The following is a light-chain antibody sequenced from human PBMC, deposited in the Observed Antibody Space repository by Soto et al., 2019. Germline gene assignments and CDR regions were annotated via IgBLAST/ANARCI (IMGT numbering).Light chain of an antibody. J-gene: IGKJ4*01. Sequence: EIVMTQSPATLSVSPGETATLSCRASQSVSNNLAWYQQKPGQGPRLLIYDAFTSATGIPARFSGSGSGTEFTLTINSLQSEDFAVYYCQQYQNWPPLTFGGGTKVEIK. CDR3: QQYQNWPPLT. CDR1: QSVSNN. CDR2: DAF. V-gene: IGKV3-15*01.